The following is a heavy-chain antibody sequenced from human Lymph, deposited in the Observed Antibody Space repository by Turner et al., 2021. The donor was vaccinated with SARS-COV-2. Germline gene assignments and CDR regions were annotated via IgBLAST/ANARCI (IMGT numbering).Heavy chain of an antibody. J-gene: IGHJ6*02. CDR3: ARQRLTRYGMDV. V-gene: IGHV4-39*01. Sequence: QLQLPESGPGLVKPSGTLSLTFTVAGCSLSRSSFSWGWIRQPPGTGLEWIGSIYYSGRTDYNPSLKSRVTIPVDTSKNQFSLKLSSVTAADTAVYYCARQRLTRYGMDVWGQGTTVTVSS. D-gene: IGHD2-21*02. CDR2: IYYSGRT. CDR1: GCSLSRSSFS.